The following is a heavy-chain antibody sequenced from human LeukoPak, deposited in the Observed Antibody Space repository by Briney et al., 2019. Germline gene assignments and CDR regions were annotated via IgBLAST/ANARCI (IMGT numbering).Heavy chain of an antibody. CDR1: GYSFTAYY. V-gene: IGHV1-2*02. Sequence: VSVKVSCKASGYSFTAYYIHWVRQAPGQGLEWMAWINPKSGGTNYAQKFQGRVTMTRDTSIHTAYMELSRLRSDDTAVYYCAREEYGFDPWGQGTLVTVSS. CDR2: INPKSGGT. D-gene: IGHD2-2*01. CDR3: AREEYGFDP. J-gene: IGHJ5*02.